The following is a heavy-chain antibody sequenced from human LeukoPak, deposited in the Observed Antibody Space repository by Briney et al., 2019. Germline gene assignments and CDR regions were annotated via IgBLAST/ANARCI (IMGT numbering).Heavy chain of an antibody. CDR3: AKADEMNMDY. Sequence: SGRSLRLSCAASGFTFSRYGMHWVRWAPGKGLEWVAVIWYDGSIKYYADSVMGRFTISKDNSRNMLYLQMNSLRAEDTAVYYCAKADEMNMDYWGQGTLVTVSS. CDR1: GFTFSRYG. D-gene: IGHD2/OR15-2a*01. CDR2: IWYDGSIK. V-gene: IGHV3-33*06. J-gene: IGHJ4*02.